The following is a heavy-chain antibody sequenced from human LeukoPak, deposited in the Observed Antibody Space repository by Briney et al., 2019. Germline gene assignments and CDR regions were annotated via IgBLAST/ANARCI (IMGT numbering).Heavy chain of an antibody. CDR2: ISGSGGAT. D-gene: IGHD2-21*02. J-gene: IGHJ4*01. CDR1: GFTFSSYA. CDR3: AKTVVTAIRGGFDY. V-gene: IGHV3-23*01. Sequence: GGSLRLSCAASGFTFSSYAMSWVRQAPGKGLEWVSAISGSGGATYYADSVKGRFTVSRDNSKNTLYVQMNSLRAEDTAVYYCAKTVVTAIRGGFDYWGRGTMVTVSS.